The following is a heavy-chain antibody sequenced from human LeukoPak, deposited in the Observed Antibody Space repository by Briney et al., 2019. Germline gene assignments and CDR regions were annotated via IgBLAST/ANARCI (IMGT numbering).Heavy chain of an antibody. CDR1: GFIFRSYW. J-gene: IGHJ3*02. CDR2: IKQDGSEK. D-gene: IGHD2-21*02. CDR3: ARKGEVTARTKNAFDI. Sequence: GGSLRLSGAASGFIFRSYWMSWVRQAPGKGLEWVANIKQDGSEKYYVDSVKGRFTISRDNAKNSLYLQMNSLRVEDMAVYYCARKGEVTARTKNAFDIWGHGTMVTVSS. V-gene: IGHV3-7*01.